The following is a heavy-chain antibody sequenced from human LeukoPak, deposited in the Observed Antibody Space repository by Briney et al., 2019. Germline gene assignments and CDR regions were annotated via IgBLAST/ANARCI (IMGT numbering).Heavy chain of an antibody. CDR1: GFTFSIYS. V-gene: IGHV3-21*01. CDR2: IGGSSTSI. J-gene: IGHJ4*02. CDR3: ARDHRLELRPGLDY. Sequence: GGSLRLSCAASGFTFSIYSMNWVRQAPGKGLEWVSSIGGSSTSIYHADSVKGRFTISRDNAKNSLYLQMNSLRAEDTAVYYCARDHRLELRPGLDYWGQGTLVTVSS. D-gene: IGHD1-7*01.